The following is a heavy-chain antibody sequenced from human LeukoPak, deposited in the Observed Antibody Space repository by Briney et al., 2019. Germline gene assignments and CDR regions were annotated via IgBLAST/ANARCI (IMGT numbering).Heavy chain of an antibody. D-gene: IGHD4-17*01. V-gene: IGHV3-33*01. CDR2: IYYDRSNK. CDR3: ATDRQLRYFDH. Sequence: PGGSLRLSCAASGLSFRSYGMHWVRQAPGKGLGWVAIIYYDRSNKYYTDSVKGRFTISRDNSKNTLFLQMNSLRAEDTAVYYCATDRQLRYFDHWGQGTLVTVSS. J-gene: IGHJ4*02. CDR1: GLSFRSYG.